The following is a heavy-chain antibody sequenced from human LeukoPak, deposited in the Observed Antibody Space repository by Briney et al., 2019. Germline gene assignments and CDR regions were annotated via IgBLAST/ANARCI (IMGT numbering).Heavy chain of an antibody. D-gene: IGHD3-16*02. V-gene: IGHV3-74*01. CDR2: IDSDGSST. J-gene: IGHJ4*02. Sequence: GGSLRLSCAASGFTFSSYWMHWVRQAPGKGLVWVSRIDSDGSSTNYADSVKGRFTISRDNAKNTLYLQMNSLRAEDTAVYYGATFTERENYHYIANLWGQGTLVIVS. CDR1: GFTFSSYW. CDR3: ATFTERENYHYIANL.